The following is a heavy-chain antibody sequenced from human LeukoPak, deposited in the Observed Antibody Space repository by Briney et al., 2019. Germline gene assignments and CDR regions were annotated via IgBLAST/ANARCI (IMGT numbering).Heavy chain of an antibody. CDR1: GGSISSSSYY. CDR2: IYYSGST. D-gene: IGHD4-17*01. V-gene: IGHV4-39*07. Sequence: SETLSLTCTVSGGSISSSSYYWGWIRQPPGKGLERIGSIYYSGSTYYNPSLKSRVTISVDTSKNQFSLKLSSVTAADTAVYYCARGGGDYRIWGENYYYYMDVWGKGTTVTVSS. J-gene: IGHJ6*03. CDR3: ARGGGDYRIWGENYYYYMDV.